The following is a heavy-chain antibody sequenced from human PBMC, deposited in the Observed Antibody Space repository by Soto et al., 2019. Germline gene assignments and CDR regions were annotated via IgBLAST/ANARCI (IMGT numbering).Heavy chain of an antibody. D-gene: IGHD3-22*01. CDR2: ISGSSATT. J-gene: IGHJ6*02. V-gene: IGHV3-48*02. CDR1: GFTFSDSD. Sequence: EVQLVESGGGLVQPGGSLRLSCAASGFTFSDSDMNWVRQAPGKGLEWVSYISGSSATTFYADSVKGRFTISRDNAKNSLFLQMNSLRDEDAAVYYCARPFGYYDTSGYYGTFYYYGMDVWGQGTTVTVSS. CDR3: ARPFGYYDTSGYYGTFYYYGMDV.